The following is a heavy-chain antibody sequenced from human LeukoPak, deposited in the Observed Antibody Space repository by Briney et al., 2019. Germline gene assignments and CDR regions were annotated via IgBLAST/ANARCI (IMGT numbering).Heavy chain of an antibody. D-gene: IGHD3-10*01. J-gene: IGHJ6*03. CDR2: IYSGGST. Sequence: GGSLRLSCAASGFTVSSNYMSWVRQAPGKGLEWVSVIYSGGSTYYADSVKGRFTISRDNSKNTLYLQMNSLRAEDTAVYYCASYGSGSYFDYYYYYYMDVWGKGTTVTVSS. CDR3: ASYGSGSYFDYYYYYYMDV. V-gene: IGHV3-53*01. CDR1: GFTVSSNY.